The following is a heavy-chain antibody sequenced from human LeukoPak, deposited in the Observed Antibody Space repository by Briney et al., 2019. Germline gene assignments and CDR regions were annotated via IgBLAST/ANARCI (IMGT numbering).Heavy chain of an antibody. V-gene: IGHV4-39*01. CDR2: IYYSGST. D-gene: IGHD6-13*01. CDR3: ARGIAAAGRDFDY. J-gene: IGHJ4*02. CDR1: GVSISSSSYY. Sequence: SETLSLTRTLSGVSISSSSYYWGWIRQPPGKGLEWIGSIYYSGSTYYNPSLKSRVTISVDTSKNQFSLKLSSVTAADTAVYYCARGIAAAGRDFDYWGQGTLVTVSS.